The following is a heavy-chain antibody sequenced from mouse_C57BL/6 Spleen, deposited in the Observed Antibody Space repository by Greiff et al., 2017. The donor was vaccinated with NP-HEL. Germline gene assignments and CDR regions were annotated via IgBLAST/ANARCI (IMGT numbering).Heavy chain of an antibody. D-gene: IGHD1-1*01. Sequence: EVKLVESGGGLVKPGGSLKLSCAASGFTFSSYAMSWVRQTPEKRLEWVATISDGGSYTYYPDNVKGRFTISRDNAKNNLYLQMSHLKSEDTAMYYCAREGITTVVKRYFDVWGTGTTVTVSS. CDR2: ISDGGSYT. J-gene: IGHJ1*03. CDR3: AREGITTVVKRYFDV. V-gene: IGHV5-4*01. CDR1: GFTFSSYA.